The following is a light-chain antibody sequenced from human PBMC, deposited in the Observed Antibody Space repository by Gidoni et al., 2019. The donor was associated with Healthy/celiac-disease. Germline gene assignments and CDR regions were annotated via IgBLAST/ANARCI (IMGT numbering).Light chain of an antibody. J-gene: IGKJ4*01. CDR3: QQYDNLLQLT. CDR1: QDISNY. V-gene: IGKV1-33*01. CDR2: DAS. Sequence: DIQITQSPSSLSASVGDRVTITCQASQDISNYLNWYQQKPGKAPKPLIYDASNLETGVPSRFSGSGSGTDFTFTISSLQPEDIATYYCQQYDNLLQLTFGGGTKVEIK.